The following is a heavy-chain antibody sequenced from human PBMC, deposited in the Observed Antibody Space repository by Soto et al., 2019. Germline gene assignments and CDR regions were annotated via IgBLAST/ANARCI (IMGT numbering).Heavy chain of an antibody. CDR3: AKDLTDVYSYGSELTDY. Sequence: VGSLRLSCTASGFTFSSYGMRWVRQAPGKWLEWVAVISYDGSNKYYADSVKGRFTISRDNSKNTLYLQMNSLRAEDTAVYYCAKDLTDVYSYGSELTDYWGQGTLVTVSS. CDR2: ISYDGSNK. J-gene: IGHJ4*02. D-gene: IGHD5-18*01. CDR1: GFTFSSYG. V-gene: IGHV3-30*18.